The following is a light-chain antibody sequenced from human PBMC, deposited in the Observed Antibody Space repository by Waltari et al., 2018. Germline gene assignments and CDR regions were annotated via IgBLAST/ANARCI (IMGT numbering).Light chain of an antibody. V-gene: IGKV1-39*01. CDR3: QQSYSIPPT. Sequence: TCRTSQSINNFLNWYQQKPGKAPNLLIYAASNLQSGVPSRFSGSASGTDFTLTISTLQPDDFATYYCQQSYSIPPTFGGGTKVEIQ. J-gene: IGKJ4*01. CDR1: QSINNF. CDR2: AAS.